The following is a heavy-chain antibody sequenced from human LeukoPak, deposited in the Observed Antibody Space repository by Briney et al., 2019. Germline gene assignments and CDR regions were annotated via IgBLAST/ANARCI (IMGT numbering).Heavy chain of an antibody. V-gene: IGHV1-69*13. CDR3: AREPSYSSGWYRGNWFDP. J-gene: IGHJ5*02. CDR2: IIPIFGTA. CDR1: GGTFSSYA. Sequence: ALVKVSCKASGGTFSSYAISWVRQAPGQGLEWMGGIIPIFGTANYAQKFQGRVTITADESTSTAYMELSSLRSEDTAVYYCAREPSYSSGWYRGNWFDPWGQGTLVTVSS. D-gene: IGHD6-19*01.